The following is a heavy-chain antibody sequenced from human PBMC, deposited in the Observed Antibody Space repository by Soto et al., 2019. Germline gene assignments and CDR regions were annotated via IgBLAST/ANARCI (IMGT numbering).Heavy chain of an antibody. Sequence: VGSLRISCAASGFTFSLYSMIWVRQAPGKGLEWVASITSSSSYIYYEDSLKGRFTISRDNAKNSLFLQLDSLRAEDTAVYFCVRARSTDSRPDYWGQGTLVTVSS. D-gene: IGHD3-22*01. CDR2: ITSSSSYI. J-gene: IGHJ4*02. CDR1: GFTFSLYS. CDR3: VRARSTDSRPDY. V-gene: IGHV3-21*01.